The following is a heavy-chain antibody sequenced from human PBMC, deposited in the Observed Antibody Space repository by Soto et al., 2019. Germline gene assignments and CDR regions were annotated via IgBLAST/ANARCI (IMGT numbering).Heavy chain of an antibody. V-gene: IGHV1-18*01. D-gene: IGHD3-10*01. CDR1: GYTFTNYG. CDR2: FNPKNGNT. CDR3: ARVNFGEPFHS. J-gene: IGHJ5*01. Sequence: RASVKVSCKASGYTFTNYGINWLRQARGQGIEWMGWFNPKNGNTNYAQTFEGRLTLTTDTSTSTAFMELSNLRSDDTAFYYCARVNFGEPFHSWGQGALVAVSS.